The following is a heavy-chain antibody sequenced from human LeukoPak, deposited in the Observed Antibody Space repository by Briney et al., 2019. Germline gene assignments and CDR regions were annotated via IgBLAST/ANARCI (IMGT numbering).Heavy chain of an antibody. V-gene: IGHV4-34*01. D-gene: IGHD3-10*01. CDR2: ISLSGST. CDR1: GASLSGYY. Sequence: SEALSLTCEVSGASLSGYYWSWIRQAPGKGLEWICEISLSGSTNYNPSLKSRVTISAHTSKNKLCLKLSSVIGEDTAVYFCARNGWGSGSYWFYWGQGTLVTVSA. J-gene: IGHJ4*02. CDR3: ARNGWGSGSYWFY.